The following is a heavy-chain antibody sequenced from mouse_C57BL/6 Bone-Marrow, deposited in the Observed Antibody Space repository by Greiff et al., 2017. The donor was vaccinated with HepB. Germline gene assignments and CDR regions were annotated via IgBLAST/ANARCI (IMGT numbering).Heavy chain of an antibody. J-gene: IGHJ2*01. CDR3: ARNPNDYDVGGFDY. D-gene: IGHD2-4*01. V-gene: IGHV2-2*01. CDR1: GFSLTSYG. CDR2: IWSGGST. Sequence: QVQLQQSGPGLVQPSQSLSITCTVSGFSLTSYGVHWVRQSPGKGLEWLGVIWSGGSTDYTAAFISRLSISKDNSKSQVFFKMNSLQADDTAIYYCARNPNDYDVGGFDYWGQGTTLTVSS.